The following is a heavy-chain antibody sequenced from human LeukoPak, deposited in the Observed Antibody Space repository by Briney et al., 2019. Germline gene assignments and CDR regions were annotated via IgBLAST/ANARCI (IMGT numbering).Heavy chain of an antibody. CDR3: ARVRVGVITYYFDY. Sequence: ASVKVSCXASGYTLTGYYMHWVRQAPGQGLEWMGRINPNSGGTNYAQKFQGRVTMTRDTSISTAYMELSRLRSDDTAVYYCARVRVGVITYYFDYWGQRTLVTVSS. D-gene: IGHD3-22*01. J-gene: IGHJ4*02. V-gene: IGHV1-2*06. CDR1: GYTLTGYY. CDR2: INPNSGGT.